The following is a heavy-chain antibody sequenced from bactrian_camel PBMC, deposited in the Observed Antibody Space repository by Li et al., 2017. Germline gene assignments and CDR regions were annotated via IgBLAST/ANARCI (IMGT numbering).Heavy chain of an antibody. CDR1: GFSFSSYA. Sequence: DVQLVESGGGLVQPGGSLRLSCAASGFSFSSYAMIWVRQAPGKGLEWVSTINSGGGSTYYADFVKGRFTISRDNAKNTVYLQMHSLKSEDTALYYCATALAGWGQGTQVT. CDR3: ATALAG. V-gene: IGHV3S40*01. J-gene: IGHJ4*01. CDR2: INSGGGST. D-gene: IGHD3*01.